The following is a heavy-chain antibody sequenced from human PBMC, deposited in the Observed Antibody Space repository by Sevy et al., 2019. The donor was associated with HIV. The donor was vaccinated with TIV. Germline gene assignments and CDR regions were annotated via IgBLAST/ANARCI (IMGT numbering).Heavy chain of an antibody. CDR2: ISYEGTET. J-gene: IGHJ4*01. Sequence: GGSLRLSCAASGFAFSTHAMHSVRQAPDKGLEWVAVISYEGTETFYAASVEGRFTISRDNSKNMLSLQITSLKPEDTAVYYCARDGGYSIKWYPLYWGHGTLVTVSS. CDR1: GFAFSTHA. V-gene: IGHV3-30-3*01. D-gene: IGHD1-26*01. CDR3: ARDGGYSIKWYPLY.